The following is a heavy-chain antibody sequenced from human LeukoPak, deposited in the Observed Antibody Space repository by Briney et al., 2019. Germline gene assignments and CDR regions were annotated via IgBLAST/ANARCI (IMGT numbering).Heavy chain of an antibody. Sequence: PGRSLRLSCAASGFTFADYAIHWARQAPGKGLEWVSGISWNSGSIGYADSVKGRFTISRDNAKNSLYLQMNSLRAEDTALYYCAKDSGSGSYESHFDYWGQGTLVTVSS. V-gene: IGHV3-9*01. CDR1: GFTFADYA. J-gene: IGHJ4*02. CDR3: AKDSGSGSYESHFDY. CDR2: ISWNSGSI. D-gene: IGHD1-26*01.